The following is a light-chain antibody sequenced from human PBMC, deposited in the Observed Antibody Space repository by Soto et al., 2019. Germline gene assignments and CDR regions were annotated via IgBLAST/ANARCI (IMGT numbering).Light chain of an antibody. V-gene: IGLV1-44*01. CDR3: AAWDDSLDGRL. J-gene: IGLJ3*02. Sequence: QPVLTQPPSASGTPGQRVTISCSGSSSNIGSNSVSWYQQFPGTAPKLLISNNDQRPSGVPDRFSGSKSVTSASLAISGLQSEDEADYFCAAWDDSLDGRLFGGGTKVTVL. CDR1: SSNIGSNS. CDR2: NND.